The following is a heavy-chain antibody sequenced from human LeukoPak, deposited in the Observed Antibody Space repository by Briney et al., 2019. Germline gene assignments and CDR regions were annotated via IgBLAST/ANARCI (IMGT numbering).Heavy chain of an antibody. CDR2: IYYSGST. CDR3: ARLLYDDFWSGPLMDV. V-gene: IGHV4-59*08. CDR1: GGSISSYY. J-gene: IGHJ6*03. D-gene: IGHD3-3*01. Sequence: WETLSLTCTVSGGSISSYYWSWIRQPPGKGLEWIGYIYYSGSTNYNPSLKSRVTISVDTSKNQFFLKLSSVTAADTAVYYCARLLYDDFWSGPLMDVWGKGTTVAVSS.